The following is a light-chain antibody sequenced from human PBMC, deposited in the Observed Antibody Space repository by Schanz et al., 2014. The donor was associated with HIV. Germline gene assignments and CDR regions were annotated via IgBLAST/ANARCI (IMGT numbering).Light chain of an antibody. V-gene: IGLV2-14*03. Sequence: QSALTQPASVSGSPGQSITISCTGTSSDVGADNSVSWYQQHPGRAPKLLIFEVTNRPSGIPNRFSGSKSGNTASLTISGLQAEDEADFFCCSDTRTGTLIFGGGTKLTVL. J-gene: IGLJ2*01. CDR3: CSDTRTGTLI. CDR1: SSDVGADNS. CDR2: EVT.